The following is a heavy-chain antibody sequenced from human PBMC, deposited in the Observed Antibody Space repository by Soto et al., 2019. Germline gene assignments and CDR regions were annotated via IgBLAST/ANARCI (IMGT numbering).Heavy chain of an antibody. CDR3: ARRYGDYFDY. CDR2: IYYSGST. D-gene: IGHD4-17*01. Sequence: QVQLQESGPGLVKPSETQSLTCTVSGGSISSYYWSWIRQPPGKGLEWIGYIYYSGSTNYNPSLKSRVTISVDTSKNQFSLKLSSVTAADTAVYYCARRYGDYFDYWGQGTLVTVSS. J-gene: IGHJ4*02. V-gene: IGHV4-59*08. CDR1: GGSISSYY.